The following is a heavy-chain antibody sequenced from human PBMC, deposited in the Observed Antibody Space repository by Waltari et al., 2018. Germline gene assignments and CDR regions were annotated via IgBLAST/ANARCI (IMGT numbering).Heavy chain of an antibody. CDR2: ISGSGSPT. Sequence: VQLVESGGGLVQPGGSLRLSCDASGFTSSTYGMNWVRQAPGKGLEWVSHISGSGSPTYYADSVKGRFTISRDNAMNSLYLQMNSLRAEDTAVYYCAPLGASSLTLTAWGQGTLVTVSS. J-gene: IGHJ4*02. CDR1: GFTSSTYG. CDR3: APLGASSLTLTA. D-gene: IGHD1-26*01. V-gene: IGHV3-48*01.